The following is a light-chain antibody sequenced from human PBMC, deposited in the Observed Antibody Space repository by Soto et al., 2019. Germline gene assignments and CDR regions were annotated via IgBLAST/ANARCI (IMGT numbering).Light chain of an antibody. CDR1: SSDIGGYNS. CDR3: SSSAGTNSFVL. Sequence: QSALTQPPSASGSPGQSVTISCTGTSSDIGGYNSVSWYQQHPGKAPKLMIYEVNKRPLGVPERFSGSKSGNTASLTVSGLQADDAADYYCSSSAGTNSFVLFGGGTKLTVL. V-gene: IGLV2-8*01. J-gene: IGLJ3*02. CDR2: EVN.